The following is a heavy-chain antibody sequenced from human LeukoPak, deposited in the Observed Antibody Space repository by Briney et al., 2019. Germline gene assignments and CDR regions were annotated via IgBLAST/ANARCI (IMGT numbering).Heavy chain of an antibody. CDR3: AKVVLGGWYFDY. CDR1: GFTFSRYA. D-gene: IGHD6-19*01. V-gene: IGHV3-23*01. CDR2: ISGSGGST. Sequence: PRGSLRLSCAASGFTFSRYAMSWVRQAPGKGLEWVSAISGSGGSTYYADSVKGRFTISRDNSKNTLYLQMNSLRAEDTAVYYCAKVVLGGWYFDYWGQGTLVTVSS. J-gene: IGHJ4*02.